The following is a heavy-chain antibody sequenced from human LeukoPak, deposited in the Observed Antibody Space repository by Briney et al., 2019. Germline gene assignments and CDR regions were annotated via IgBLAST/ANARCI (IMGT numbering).Heavy chain of an antibody. CDR3: ARYRGSYSDDY. V-gene: IGHV3-30*03. Sequence: PGRSLRLSCAASGFTFSSYGMHWVRQAPGKGLEWVAVISYDGSNKYYADSVKGRFTISRDNSKNTLYLQMNSLRAEDTAVYYCARYRGSYSDDYWGQGTLVTVSS. J-gene: IGHJ4*02. CDR1: GFTFSSYG. D-gene: IGHD1-26*01. CDR2: ISYDGSNK.